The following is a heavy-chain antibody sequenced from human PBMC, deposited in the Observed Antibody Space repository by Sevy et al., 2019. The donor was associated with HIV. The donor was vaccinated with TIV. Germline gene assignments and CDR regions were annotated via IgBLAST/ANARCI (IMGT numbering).Heavy chain of an antibody. Sequence: ASVKVSCKTTGYIFSDYNMHWVRQAPGQGLEWMALINPNSGVTIYTQKFRGRVSLTRDTSMSTTYMELSALTSDDTAVYYCVREDNNAPRTLLSFDIWGQGTIVTVSS. D-gene: IGHD1-20*01. J-gene: IGHJ3*02. CDR1: GYIFSDYN. V-gene: IGHV1-2*06. CDR3: VREDNNAPRTLLSFDI. CDR2: INPNSGVT.